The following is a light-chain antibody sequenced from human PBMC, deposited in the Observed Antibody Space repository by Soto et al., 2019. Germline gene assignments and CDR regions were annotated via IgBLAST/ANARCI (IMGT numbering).Light chain of an antibody. CDR3: LQNNNYPLT. J-gene: IGKJ4*01. V-gene: IGKV1-5*01. CDR2: DAS. Sequence: GDRVTITCRASQSISSWLAWYQQKPGKAPKLLIYDASSLESGVPSRFSGSGSGTNFVLTISSLQPEDVATYYCLQNNNYPLTFGGGTKV. CDR1: QSISSW.